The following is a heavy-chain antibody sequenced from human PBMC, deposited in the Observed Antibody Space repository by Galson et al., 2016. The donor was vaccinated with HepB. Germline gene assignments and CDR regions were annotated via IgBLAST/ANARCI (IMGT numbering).Heavy chain of an antibody. CDR3: ARYIDYRGEYYFFGMDV. CDR2: IWYDGSNK. Sequence: SLRLSCAASGFSITNYGLHWVRQAPGKGLEWVAIIWYDGSNKYYADSVRGRVTISRDNSKNTLYLQMNSLRAEDTAVYYCARYIDYRGEYYFFGMDVWGQGTTVTVSS. CDR1: GFSITNYG. J-gene: IGHJ6*02. D-gene: IGHD4-23*01. V-gene: IGHV3-33*01.